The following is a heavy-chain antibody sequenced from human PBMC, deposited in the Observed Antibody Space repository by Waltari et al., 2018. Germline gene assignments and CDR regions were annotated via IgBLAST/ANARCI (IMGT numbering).Heavy chain of an antibody. Sequence: QVQLEQWGAGLLRPSETLSLTCGVFRGSFTSYFGPWVRQPPGEGRGWIGEINHSGSTNYNPSLKSRATISVDTSRNQFSLKLFSVTAADTAVYYCARGGAFAFDIWGQGTMLTVSS. CDR2: INHSGST. D-gene: IGHD1-26*01. V-gene: IGHV4-34*01. CDR3: ARGGAFAFDI. CDR1: RGSFTSYF. J-gene: IGHJ3*02.